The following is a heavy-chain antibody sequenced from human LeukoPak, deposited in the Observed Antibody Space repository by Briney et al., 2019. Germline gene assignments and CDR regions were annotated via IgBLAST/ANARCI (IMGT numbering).Heavy chain of an antibody. CDR3: AKTVLRYSTGDAFDI. CDR2: IYSGGST. Sequence: GGSLRLSCAASGFTVSSNYMSWVRQAPGKGLEWVSVIYSGGSTYYADSVKGRFTISRDNSKNTLYLQMNSLRAEDTAVYYCAKTVLRYSTGDAFDIWGQGTMVTVSS. J-gene: IGHJ3*02. D-gene: IGHD3-9*01. V-gene: IGHV3-53*01. CDR1: GFTVSSNY.